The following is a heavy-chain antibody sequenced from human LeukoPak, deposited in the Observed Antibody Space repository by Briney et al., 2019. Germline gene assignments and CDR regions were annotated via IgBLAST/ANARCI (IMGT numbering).Heavy chain of an antibody. V-gene: IGHV4-39*01. CDR2: IYYSGST. D-gene: IGHD6-6*01. Sequence: SEALSLTCTVSGGSISRSIYFWGWIRQPPGKGLEWIGIIYYSGSTYYNPSLKSRVTISVDTSKNQLSLKLSSVTAADTAVYYCARCIATRPDDALAMWGDATLATVSS. CDR1: GGSISRSIYF. J-gene: IGHJ3*02. CDR3: ARCIATRPDDALAM.